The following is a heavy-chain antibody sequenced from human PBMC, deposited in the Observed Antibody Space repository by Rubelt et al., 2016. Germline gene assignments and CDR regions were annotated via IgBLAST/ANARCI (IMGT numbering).Heavy chain of an antibody. CDR2: INPNSGGT. D-gene: IGHD3-3*01. V-gene: IGHV1-2*02. CDR3: ARDLSRVEKKIFGVVRPQGWFDP. CDR1: GYTFTGYY. J-gene: IGHJ5*02. Sequence: QVQLVQSGAEVKKPGASVKVSCKASGYTFTGYYMHWVRQAPGQGLEWMGWINPNSGGTNYAQKLQGRVTMTPAHSTNTAYMELRSLRSDDTAVYYCARDLSRVEKKIFGVVRPQGWFDPWGQGTLVTVSS.